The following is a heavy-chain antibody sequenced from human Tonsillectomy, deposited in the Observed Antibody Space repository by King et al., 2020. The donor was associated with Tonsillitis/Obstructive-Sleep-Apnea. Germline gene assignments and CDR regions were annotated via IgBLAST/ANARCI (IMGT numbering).Heavy chain of an antibody. V-gene: IGHV3-30*04. J-gene: IGHJ3*02. CDR2: ISYDGSNK. D-gene: IGHD1-26*01. Sequence: VQLVESGGGVVQPGRSLRLSCAASGFTFSSFAMHWVRQAPGKGLEWVAVISYDGSNKYHADSVKGRFTISRDNSKNTLYLQMNSLRAEDTAVYYCARGRVGATIDAFYIWGQGTMVTVSS. CDR3: ARGRVGATIDAFYI. CDR1: GFTFSSFA.